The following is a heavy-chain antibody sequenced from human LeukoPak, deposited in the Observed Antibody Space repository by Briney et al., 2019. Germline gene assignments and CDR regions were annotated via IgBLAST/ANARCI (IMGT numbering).Heavy chain of an antibody. D-gene: IGHD2-2*01. CDR2: INHGGRT. Sequence: PSETLSLTCAVYGGSFSDFYWSWIRQLPGKGLEWIGEINHGGRTNYNPSLKSRVTISVDTSKNQFSLKLSSVTAADTAVYYCARYCSSTTCPGAFDIWGQGTMVTVSS. CDR1: GGSFSDFY. J-gene: IGHJ3*02. V-gene: IGHV4-34*01. CDR3: ARYCSSTTCPGAFDI.